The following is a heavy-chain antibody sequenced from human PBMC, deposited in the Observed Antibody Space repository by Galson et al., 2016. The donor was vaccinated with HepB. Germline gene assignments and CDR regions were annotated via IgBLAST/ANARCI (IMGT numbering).Heavy chain of an antibody. Sequence: SLRLSCAASGLSLNNYYMTWVRQAPGKGLEWVSYISPSCNTIYYADPVKGRFTISTDNAKNSLYLKMDSLRAEDTAVYYCATEPATGKYRYFYFDYWGQGTLVTVSS. D-gene: IGHD3-16*02. CDR1: GLSLNNYY. J-gene: IGHJ4*02. CDR2: ISPSCNTI. V-gene: IGHV3-11*01. CDR3: ATEPATGKYRYFYFDY.